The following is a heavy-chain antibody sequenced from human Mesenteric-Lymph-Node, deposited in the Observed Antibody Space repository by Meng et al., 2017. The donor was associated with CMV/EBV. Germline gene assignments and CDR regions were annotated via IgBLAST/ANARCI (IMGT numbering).Heavy chain of an antibody. Sequence: ASVKVSCKASGGTFSSYAISWVRQAPGQGLEWMGWISAYNSNTKYAQSVQGRVTMTTDKSTNTAYMELRSLRSDDTAVYYCARDRETYSSGWSPVEYWGQGTVVTVSS. CDR3: ARDRETYSSGWSPVEY. CDR1: GGTFSSYA. D-gene: IGHD6-19*01. J-gene: IGHJ4*02. CDR2: ISAYNSNT. V-gene: IGHV1-18*01.